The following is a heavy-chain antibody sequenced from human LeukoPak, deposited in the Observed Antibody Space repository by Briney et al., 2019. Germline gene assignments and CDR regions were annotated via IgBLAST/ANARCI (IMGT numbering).Heavy chain of an antibody. Sequence: GGSLRLSCAVSGFTFSSYWMTWVRQAPGKGLEWVANIKEDGSEKNYMDSVKGRFTISRDNAKNSLDLQMNSLRAEDTAVYYCAKDFNIAVVVAATGSIDYWGQGTLVTVSS. CDR2: IKEDGSEK. CDR1: GFTFSSYW. V-gene: IGHV3-7*01. CDR3: AKDFNIAVVVAATGSIDY. D-gene: IGHD2-15*01. J-gene: IGHJ4*02.